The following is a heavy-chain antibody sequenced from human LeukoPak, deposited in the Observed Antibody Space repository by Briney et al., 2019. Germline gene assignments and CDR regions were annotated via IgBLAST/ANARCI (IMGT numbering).Heavy chain of an antibody. CDR3: ARRTGYCSSTSCYPNWFDP. J-gene: IGHJ5*02. Sequence: GSLRLSCAASGFTFSSYGMSWVRRPPGKGLEWIGSIYYSGSTYYNPSLKSRVTISVDTSKNQFSLKLSSVTAADTAVYYCARRTGYCSSTSCYPNWFDPWGQGTLVTVSS. CDR2: IYYSGST. D-gene: IGHD2-2*01. CDR1: GFTFSSYG. V-gene: IGHV4-39*01.